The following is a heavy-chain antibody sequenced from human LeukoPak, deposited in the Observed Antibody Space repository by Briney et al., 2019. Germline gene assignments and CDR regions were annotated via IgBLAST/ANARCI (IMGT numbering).Heavy chain of an antibody. V-gene: IGHV3-48*03. J-gene: IGHJ4*02. CDR2: ISSSGRTI. CDR1: GFTFSSYE. D-gene: IGHD6-13*01. CDR3: ARRAIAEGFDY. Sequence: LAGGSLRLSCAVSGFTFSSYEMNWDRQAPGKGLEWVSYISSSGRTIYYADSVKGRFTISRDSARNSLDLQMNSLRVEDTAVYYCARRAIAEGFDYWGQGTLVTVSS.